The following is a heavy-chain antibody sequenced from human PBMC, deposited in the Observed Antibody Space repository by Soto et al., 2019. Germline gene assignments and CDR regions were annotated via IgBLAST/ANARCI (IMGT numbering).Heavy chain of an antibody. CDR2: IIPIFGTA. CDR3: ARDRFRDGYNIWNYYYCYGMDC. D-gene: IGHD3-3*01. J-gene: IGHJ6*02. CDR1: GGTFSSYA. Sequence: QVQLVQSGAEVKKPGSSVKVSCKASGGTFSSYAISWVRQAPGQGLEWMGGIIPIFGTANYEQKFQGRVTITADKSTSTDYMELSSLRPEDTAVYYCARDRFRDGYNIWNYYYCYGMDCWCQGTTVTVSS. V-gene: IGHV1-69*06.